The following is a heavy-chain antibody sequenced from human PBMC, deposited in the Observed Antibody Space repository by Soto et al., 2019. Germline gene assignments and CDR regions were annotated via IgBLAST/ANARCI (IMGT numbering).Heavy chain of an antibody. CDR3: AKESSSGWSPFGS. Sequence: ASVKVSCKASGYTFTAYYIHWVRQAPGLGLQWMGWINPSSGGAIYAQKFQGRVTLTRDTSITTAYMEVSGLRSDDTAIYYCAKESSSGWSPFGSWGQGTLVTVSS. CDR2: INPSSGGA. D-gene: IGHD6-19*01. J-gene: IGHJ4*02. V-gene: IGHV1-2*02. CDR1: GYTFTAYY.